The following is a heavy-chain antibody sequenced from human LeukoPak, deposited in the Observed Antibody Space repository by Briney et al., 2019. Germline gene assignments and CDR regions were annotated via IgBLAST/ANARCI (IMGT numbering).Heavy chain of an antibody. V-gene: IGHV3-20*04. CDR2: ILWSGGST. CDR3: AKDVQGGLGYSSGWAFDY. J-gene: IGHJ4*03. D-gene: IGHD6-19*01. CDR1: GFTFDDYG. Sequence: GGSLRLSCAASGFTFDDYGMSWVRQAPGKGLEWVSGILWSGGSTGYADSVKGRFTLSRDNSKNTLYLQMNSLRAEDTAVYYCAKDVQGGLGYSSGWAFDYWGQGTMVTVSS.